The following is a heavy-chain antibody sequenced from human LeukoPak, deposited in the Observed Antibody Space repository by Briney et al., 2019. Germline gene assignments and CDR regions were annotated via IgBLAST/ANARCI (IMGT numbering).Heavy chain of an antibody. CDR1: GFTVSSNY. Sequence: GGSLRLSCAASGFTVSSNYMSWVRQAPGKGLEWVSAISGSGGSTYYADSVKGRFTISRDNSKNTLYLQMNSLRAEDTAVYFCARVKDTSSWYDDAFDIWGQGTLVTVSS. V-gene: IGHV3-53*05. CDR3: ARVKDTSSWYDDAFDI. CDR2: ISGSGGST. D-gene: IGHD6-13*01. J-gene: IGHJ3*02.